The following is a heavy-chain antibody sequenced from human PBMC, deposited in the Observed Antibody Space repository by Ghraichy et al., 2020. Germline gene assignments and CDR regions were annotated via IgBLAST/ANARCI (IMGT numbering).Heavy chain of an antibody. CDR1: GGSFSGYY. D-gene: IGHD3-22*01. Sequence: SQTLSLTCAVYGGSFSGYYWSWIRQPPGKGLEWIGEINHSGSTNYNPSLKSRVTISVDTSKNQFSLKLSSVTAADTAVYYCAGLDDSSGGPWGQGTLVTVSS. CDR3: AGLDDSSGGP. CDR2: INHSGST. V-gene: IGHV4-34*01. J-gene: IGHJ5*02.